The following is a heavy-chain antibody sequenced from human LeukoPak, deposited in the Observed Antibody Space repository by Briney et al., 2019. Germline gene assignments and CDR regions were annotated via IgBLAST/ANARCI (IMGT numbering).Heavy chain of an antibody. CDR1: GGSINNYY. V-gene: IGHV4-4*07. J-gene: IGHJ5*02. Sequence: SETLSLTCTVSGGSINNYYWSWIRQPAGEGLEWIGLIYSSGSTSYNPSLKSRVTMSVDTSKKQFSLRLSSVTAADTAVYYCAKMTTVTNRFDPWGQGTLVSVSS. CDR2: IYSSGST. D-gene: IGHD4-17*01. CDR3: AKMTTVTNRFDP.